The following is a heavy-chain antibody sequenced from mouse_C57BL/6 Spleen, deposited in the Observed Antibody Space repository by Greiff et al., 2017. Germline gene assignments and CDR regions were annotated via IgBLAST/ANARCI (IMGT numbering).Heavy chain of an antibody. CDR3: ASGGGLAWFAY. V-gene: IGHV2-6*01. J-gene: IGHJ3*01. CDR2: IWGVGST. Sequence: VKVVESGPGLVAPSQSLSITCTVSGFSLTSYGVDWVRQSPGKGLAWLGVIWGVGSTNYNSALKSRLSISKDNSKSQVFLKMNSLQTDDTAMYYCASGGGLAWFAYWGQGTLVTVSA. CDR1: GFSLTSYG.